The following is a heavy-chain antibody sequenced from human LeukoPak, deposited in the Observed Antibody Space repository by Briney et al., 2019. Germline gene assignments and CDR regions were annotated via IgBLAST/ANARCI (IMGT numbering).Heavy chain of an antibody. J-gene: IGHJ4*02. Sequence: GASVKVSCKASGGTFSSYAISWVRQAPGQGLEWMGGTIPIFGTANYAQKFQGRVTITADESTSTAYMELSSLRSEDTAVYYCARGSSQTNCLDYWGQGTLVTVSS. D-gene: IGHD7-27*01. CDR2: TIPIFGTA. CDR1: GGTFSSYA. V-gene: IGHV1-69*13. CDR3: ARGSSQTNCLDY.